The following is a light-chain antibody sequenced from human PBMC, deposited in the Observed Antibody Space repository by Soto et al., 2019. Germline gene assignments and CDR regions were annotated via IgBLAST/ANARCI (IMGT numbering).Light chain of an antibody. Sequence: EIVKTQFPATLSVSPGERVTLSCRASQSVSRNLAWYQQKPGQAPRLLIYGASTRATGIPARFSGSGSGTEFTLTISSLQSEDFAVYYCQQYNNWPPWTFGQGTKVEIK. CDR3: QQYNNWPPWT. V-gene: IGKV3-15*01. J-gene: IGKJ1*01. CDR1: QSVSRN. CDR2: GAS.